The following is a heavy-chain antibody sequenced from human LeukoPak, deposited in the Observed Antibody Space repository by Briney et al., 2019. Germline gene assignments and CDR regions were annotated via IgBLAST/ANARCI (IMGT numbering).Heavy chain of an antibody. CDR1: GGSISSSNW. CDR2: IYHSGST. Sequence: SETLSLTCAVSGGSISSSNWWSWVRQPPGKGLEWIGEIYHSGSTNYNPSLKSRVTISVDKFKNQFSLKLSSVTAADTAVYYCARASGIAARRVLDYWGQGTLVTVSS. D-gene: IGHD6-6*01. J-gene: IGHJ4*02. CDR3: ARASGIAARRVLDY. V-gene: IGHV4-4*02.